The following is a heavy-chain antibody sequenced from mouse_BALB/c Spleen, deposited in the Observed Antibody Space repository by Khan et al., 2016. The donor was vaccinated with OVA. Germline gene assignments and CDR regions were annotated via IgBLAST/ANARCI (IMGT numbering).Heavy chain of an antibody. CDR3: AGEDYYDYDPFPY. Sequence: VQLKQSGPGLVKPSQSLSLTCTVTGYSITSEYAWNWIRQFPGNKLEWMGYINYSGHTRFNPSLKSRTSITRDTSKNQFFLQLNSVNTEDTATYDSAGEDYYDYDPFPYWGQGTLVTVSA. CDR2: INYSGHT. V-gene: IGHV3-2*02. CDR1: GYSITSEYA. J-gene: IGHJ3*01. D-gene: IGHD2-4*01.